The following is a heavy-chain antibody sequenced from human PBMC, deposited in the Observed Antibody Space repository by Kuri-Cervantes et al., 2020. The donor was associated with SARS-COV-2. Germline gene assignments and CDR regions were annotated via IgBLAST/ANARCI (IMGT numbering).Heavy chain of an antibody. J-gene: IGHJ6*02. CDR1: GGSISSSSYY. V-gene: IGHV4-39*01. CDR2: IYYSGST. CDR3: ARQGTGYYGSGSYYYYYYGMDV. Sequence: GSLRLSCTVSGGSISSSSYYWGWIRQPPGKGLEWIGSIYYSGSTYYNPSLKSRVTISVDTSKNQFCLKLSSVTAADTAVYYCARQGTGYYGSGSYYYYYYGMDVWGQGTTLTVSS. D-gene: IGHD3-10*01.